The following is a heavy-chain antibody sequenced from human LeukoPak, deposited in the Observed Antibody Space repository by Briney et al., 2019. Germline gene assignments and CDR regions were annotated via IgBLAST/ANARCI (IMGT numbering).Heavy chain of an antibody. D-gene: IGHD2-15*01. Sequence: PGGSLRLSCAASSFTFSSYEMNWVRQAPGKGLEWISYISSSGSTIYYADSVKGRFTISRDNAKNSLYLQMNSLRAEDTAVYYCARVVVVAAGSWFDPWGQGTLVTVSS. CDR3: ARVVVVAAGSWFDP. J-gene: IGHJ5*02. CDR2: ISSSGSTI. CDR1: SFTFSSYE. V-gene: IGHV3-48*03.